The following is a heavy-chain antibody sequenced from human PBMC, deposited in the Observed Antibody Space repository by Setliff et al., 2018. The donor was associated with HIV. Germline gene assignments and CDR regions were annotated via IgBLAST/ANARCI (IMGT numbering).Heavy chain of an antibody. Sequence: SETLSLTCAVSGYSITSGYSWGWIRRSPGKGLEWIGNAYHSGRTYYNPSLKSRVAMSIDTSKNQFSLRLNSVTAADTAMYYCAHSLLGAPMVDYWGQGTLVTVSS. CDR1: GYSITSGYS. J-gene: IGHJ4*02. V-gene: IGHV4-38-2*01. D-gene: IGHD7-27*01. CDR3: AHSLLGAPMVDY. CDR2: AYHSGRT.